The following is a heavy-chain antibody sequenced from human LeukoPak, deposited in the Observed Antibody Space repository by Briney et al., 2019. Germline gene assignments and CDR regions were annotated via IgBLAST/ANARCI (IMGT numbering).Heavy chain of an antibody. J-gene: IGHJ4*02. D-gene: IGHD1-14*01. CDR3: AKDTGGKPQYFDY. Sequence: SGGSLRLSCAASGFTFSSYAMSWVRQAPGKGLGWVSAISGSGGSTYYADSVKGRFTISRDNSKNTLYLQMNSLRAEDTAVYYCAKDTGGKPQYFDYWGQGTLVTVSS. CDR1: GFTFSSYA. CDR2: ISGSGGST. V-gene: IGHV3-23*01.